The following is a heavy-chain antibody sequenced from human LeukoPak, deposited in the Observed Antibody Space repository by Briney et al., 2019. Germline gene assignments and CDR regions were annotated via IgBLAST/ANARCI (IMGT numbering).Heavy chain of an antibody. CDR2: ISYDGSNK. Sequence: PGRSLRLSRAASGFTFSSYAMHWVRQAPGKGLEWVAVISYDGSNKYYADSVKGRFTISRDNSKNTLYLQMNSLRAEDTAVYYCARYLGSYVDYWGQGTLVTVSS. V-gene: IGHV3-30-3*01. D-gene: IGHD3-16*01. CDR3: ARYLGSYVDY. CDR1: GFTFSSYA. J-gene: IGHJ4*02.